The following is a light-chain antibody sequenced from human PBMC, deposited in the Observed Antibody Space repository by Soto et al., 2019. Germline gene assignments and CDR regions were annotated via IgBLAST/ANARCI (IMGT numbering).Light chain of an antibody. CDR1: QSISTW. Sequence: DIQMTQSPSTLSASVGDRVNITCRASQSISTWLAWYQRKPGKAPKLLIYKASSLESGVPSRFSGSGSGTEFTLTISSLQPDDFATYYCQQYSTYWTFGQGTKVEIK. J-gene: IGKJ1*01. V-gene: IGKV1-5*03. CDR2: KAS. CDR3: QQYSTYWT.